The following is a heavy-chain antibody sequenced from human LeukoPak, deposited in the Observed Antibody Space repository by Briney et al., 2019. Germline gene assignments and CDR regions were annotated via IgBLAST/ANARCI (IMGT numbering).Heavy chain of an antibody. CDR1: GGSISSGSYY. Sequence: SETLSLTCTVSGGSISSGSYYWSWIRQPAGKGLEWIGRVYTSGSTNYNPSLKSRVTISVDTSKNQFSLKLSSVTAADTAVYYCARTVGATNYYYYYYMDVWGKGTTVTISS. V-gene: IGHV4-61*02. CDR3: ARTVGATNYYYYYYMDV. D-gene: IGHD1-26*01. CDR2: VYTSGST. J-gene: IGHJ6*03.